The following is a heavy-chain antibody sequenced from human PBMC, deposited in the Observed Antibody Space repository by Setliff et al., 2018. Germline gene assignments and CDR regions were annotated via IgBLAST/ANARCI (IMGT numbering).Heavy chain of an antibody. J-gene: IGHJ5*02. V-gene: IGHV3-7*01. CDR3: VPGRGS. Sequence: GGSLRLSCSASGFTFSSLWMAWVRQAPGKGLEWVANINQRGSDQFYVDSVRGRFTISRDNAQKTLYLHMNNLRADDTAVFYCVPGRGSWGQGALVTVSS. CDR1: GFTFSSLW. CDR2: INQRGSDQ. D-gene: IGHD6-25*01.